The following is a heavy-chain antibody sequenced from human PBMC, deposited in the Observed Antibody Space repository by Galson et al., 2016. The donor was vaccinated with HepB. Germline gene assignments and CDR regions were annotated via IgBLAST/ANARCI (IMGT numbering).Heavy chain of an antibody. D-gene: IGHD5-24*01. Sequence: ETLSLTCAVYGGSFNNHYWSWIRQPPGKGLEWIGEMNHSGNTNYKPSLKRRVTISPGRSKNQFSLKPTSVTAADTAVYYCASQEMATINFDYWGQGTLVTVSS. CDR1: GGSFNNHY. CDR3: ASQEMATINFDY. CDR2: MNHSGNT. V-gene: IGHV4-34*01. J-gene: IGHJ4*02.